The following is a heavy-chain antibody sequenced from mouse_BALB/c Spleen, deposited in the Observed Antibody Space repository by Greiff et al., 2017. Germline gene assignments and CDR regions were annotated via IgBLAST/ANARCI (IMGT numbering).Heavy chain of an antibody. CDR1: GFTFSSYG. Sequence: EVHLVESGGDLVKPGGSLKLSCAASGFTFSSYGMSWVRQTPDKRLEWVATISSGGSYTYYPDSVKGRFTISRDNAKNTLYLQMSSLKSEDTAMYYCASLSNWDYLDYWGQGTTLTVSA. V-gene: IGHV5-6*01. J-gene: IGHJ2*01. CDR3: ASLSNWDYLDY. CDR2: ISSGGSYT. D-gene: IGHD4-1*01.